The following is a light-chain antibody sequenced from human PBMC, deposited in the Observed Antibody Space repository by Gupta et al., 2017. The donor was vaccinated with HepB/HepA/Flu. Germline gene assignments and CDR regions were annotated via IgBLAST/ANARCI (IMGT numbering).Light chain of an antibody. Sequence: QSVVTQTASVSGTPGQRLTMSCSGSNSNIGTNFVYWYQQFPGMAPKILIYRNNERPSGVPDRFSGSKSGTSVSLVISGLRSEDEANYHCAVWDDNVNHWVFGGGTKVTVL. J-gene: IGLJ3*02. CDR3: AVWDDNVNHWV. CDR2: RNN. CDR1: NSNIGTNF. V-gene: IGLV1-47*01.